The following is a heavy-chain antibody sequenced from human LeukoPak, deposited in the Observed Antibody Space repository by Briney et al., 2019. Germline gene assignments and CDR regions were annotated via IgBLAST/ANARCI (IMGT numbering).Heavy chain of an antibody. CDR2: IWYDGSNK. J-gene: IGHJ4*02. D-gene: IGHD4-23*01. Sequence: GGSLRLSCAASGFTFSSYGMHWVRQAPGKGVEWVAVIWYDGSNKYYADSVRGRFTISRDNSKNTLYLQMNSLRAEDTAVYYCARGYGGNSGSFDYWGQGTLVTVSS. V-gene: IGHV3-33*01. CDR1: GFTFSSYG. CDR3: ARGYGGNSGSFDY.